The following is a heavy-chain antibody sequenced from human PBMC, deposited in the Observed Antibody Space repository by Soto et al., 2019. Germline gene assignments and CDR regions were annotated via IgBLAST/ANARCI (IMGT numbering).Heavy chain of an antibody. CDR1: GFTFSSYA. CDR2: ISGSGGST. Sequence: GSLRLSCAASGFTFSSYAMSWVRQAPGKGLEWVSAISGSGGSTYYADSVKGRFTISRDNSKNTLYLQMNSLRAEDTAVYYCAKDYYYGSGSYYTLEYFDYWGQGTLVTVSS. D-gene: IGHD3-10*01. V-gene: IGHV3-23*01. J-gene: IGHJ4*02. CDR3: AKDYYYGSGSYYTLEYFDY.